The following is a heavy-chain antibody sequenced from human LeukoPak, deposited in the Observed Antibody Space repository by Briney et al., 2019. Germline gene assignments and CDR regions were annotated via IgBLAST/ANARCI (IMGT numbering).Heavy chain of an antibody. CDR1: GFTVSSNY. Sequence: GGSLRLSCAASGFTVSSNYMSWVRQAPGKGLEWVSVIYSGGSTYYADSVKGRFTISRDNSKNTLYLQMNSLRAEDTAVYYCAKELSTYYNFWSGYTYGMDVWGQGTTVTVSS. J-gene: IGHJ6*02. CDR3: AKELSTYYNFWSGYTYGMDV. CDR2: IYSGGST. D-gene: IGHD3-3*01. V-gene: IGHV3-53*01.